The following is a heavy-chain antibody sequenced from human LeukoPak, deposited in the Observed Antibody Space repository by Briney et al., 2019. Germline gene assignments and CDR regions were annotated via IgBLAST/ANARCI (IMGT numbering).Heavy chain of an antibody. CDR2: INPNSGGT. CDR3: ARDYCSSTSCYKYYYGMDV. CDR1: GYTFTGYY. V-gene: IGHV1-2*02. D-gene: IGHD2-2*02. J-gene: IGHJ6*02. Sequence: GASVKVSCKASGYTFTGYYMHWVRQAPGQGLEWMGWINPNSGGTDYAQKFQGRVTMTRDTSISTAYMELSRLRSDDTVVYYCARDYCSSTSCYKYYYGMDVWGQGTTVTVSS.